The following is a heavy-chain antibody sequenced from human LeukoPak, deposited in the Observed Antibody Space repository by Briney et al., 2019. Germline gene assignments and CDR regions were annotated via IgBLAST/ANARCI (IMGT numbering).Heavy chain of an antibody. CDR1: GYTFTNYG. J-gene: IGHJ4*02. D-gene: IGHD2-2*01. V-gene: IGHV1-18*01. CDR3: ARSYCSSTSCSHFDY. CDR2: ISAYNGNT. Sequence: ASVKVSCKASGYTFTNYGISWVRQAPGQGLEWMGWISAYNGNTNYAQKLQGRVTMTTDTSTSTAYMELRSLRSDDTAVYYCARSYCSSTSCSHFDYWGQGTLVTVSS.